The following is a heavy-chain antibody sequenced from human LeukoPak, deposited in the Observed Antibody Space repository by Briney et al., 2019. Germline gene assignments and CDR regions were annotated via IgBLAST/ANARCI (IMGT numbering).Heavy chain of an antibody. CDR1: GGSISSSSYY. V-gene: IGHV4-39*01. CDR3: ARHDCSSTSCRIDY. CDR2: IYYSGST. Sequence: PSETLSLTCTVSGGSISSSSYYWGWIRQPPGKGLEWIGSIYYSGSTYYNPSLKSRVTISVDTSKNQFSLKLSSVTAADTAVYYCARHDCSSTSCRIDYWGQGTLVTVSS. D-gene: IGHD2-2*01. J-gene: IGHJ4*02.